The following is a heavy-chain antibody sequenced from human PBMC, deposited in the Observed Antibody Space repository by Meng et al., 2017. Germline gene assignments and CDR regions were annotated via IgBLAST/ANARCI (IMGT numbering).Heavy chain of an antibody. J-gene: IGHJ4*02. CDR1: GGTFSSYA. Sequence: QWQRGQCGAEVKKPGSSGKVSCKASGGTFSSYAISWVRQAPGQGLEWMGGIIPIFGTANYAQKFQGRVTITADESTSTAYMELSSLRSEDTAVYYCASNDGTGDRTGGDYWGQGTLVTVSS. D-gene: IGHD7-27*01. V-gene: IGHV1-69*01. CDR2: IIPIFGTA. CDR3: ASNDGTGDRTGGDY.